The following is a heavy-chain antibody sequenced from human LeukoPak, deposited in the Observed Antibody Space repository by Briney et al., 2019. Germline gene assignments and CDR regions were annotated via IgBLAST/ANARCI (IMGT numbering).Heavy chain of an antibody. CDR3: AKESVRFLENNWFDP. D-gene: IGHD3-3*01. V-gene: IGHV3-30*02. J-gene: IGHJ5*02. CDR2: IRYDGSNK. Sequence: GGSLRLSCAASGFAFSSYDMHWVRQAPGKGLEWVAFIRYDGSNKYYADSVKGRFTISRDNSKNTLYLQMNSLRAEDTAVYYCAKESVRFLENNWFDPWGQGTLVTVSS. CDR1: GFAFSSYD.